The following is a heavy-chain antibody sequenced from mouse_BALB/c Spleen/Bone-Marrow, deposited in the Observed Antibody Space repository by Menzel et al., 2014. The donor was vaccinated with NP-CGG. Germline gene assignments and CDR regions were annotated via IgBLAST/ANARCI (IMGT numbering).Heavy chain of an antibody. J-gene: IGHJ1*01. V-gene: IGHV1S81*02. CDR2: INPSNGRT. CDR3: ARSGYWYFDV. D-gene: IGHD3-1*01. Sequence: QVQLQQSGAELVKPGASVKLSCKASGYTFTSYWMHWVKQRPGQGLEWIGEINPSNGRTNYVEKFKSKATLSGDKSSSTVYMQLSSLTSEDSAVYYYARSGYWYFDVWGAGTTVTVSA. CDR1: GYTFTSYW.